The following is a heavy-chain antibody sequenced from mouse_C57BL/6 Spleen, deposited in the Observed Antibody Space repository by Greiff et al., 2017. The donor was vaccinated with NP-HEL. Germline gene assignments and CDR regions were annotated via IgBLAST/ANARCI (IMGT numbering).Heavy chain of an antibody. V-gene: IGHV1-4*01. CDR2: INPSSGYT. J-gene: IGHJ3*01. CDR3: ARSGTTARGWFAY. Sequence: QVQLKQSGAELARPGASVKMSCKASGYTFTSYTMHWVKQRPGQGLEWIGYINPSSGYTKYNQKFKDKATLTADKSSSTAYMQLSSLTSEDSAVYYCARSGTTARGWFAYWGQGTLVTVSA. D-gene: IGHD1-2*01. CDR1: GYTFTSYT.